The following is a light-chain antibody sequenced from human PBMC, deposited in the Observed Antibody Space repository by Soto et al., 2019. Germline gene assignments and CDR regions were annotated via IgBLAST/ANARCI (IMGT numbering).Light chain of an antibody. V-gene: IGLV3-27*01. Sequence: SYELTQPSSVSVSPGQTARITCSGDVLAKKYARWFQQKPGQAPVLVIYKDGERPSGIPERFSGSSSGTTVTLTISGAQVEDEADYYCYSAADNNQGVFGGGTKLTVL. CDR3: YSAADNNQGV. CDR1: VLAKKY. J-gene: IGLJ3*02. CDR2: KDG.